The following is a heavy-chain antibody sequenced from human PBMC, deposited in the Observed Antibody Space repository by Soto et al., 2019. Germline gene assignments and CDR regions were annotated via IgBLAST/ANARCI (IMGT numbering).Heavy chain of an antibody. CDR1: GGSISSDSYY. Sequence: PSETLSLTCTVSGGSISSDSYYWGWIRQPPGKGLEWIGSIHYGATTYNNPSLKSRVTISVDTSKNQFSLRLSSVTAADTAVYYCARQKAVAGGDFDYWGQGTLVTVSS. V-gene: IGHV4-39*01. CDR2: IHYGATT. CDR3: ARQKAVAGGDFDY. D-gene: IGHD6-19*01. J-gene: IGHJ4*02.